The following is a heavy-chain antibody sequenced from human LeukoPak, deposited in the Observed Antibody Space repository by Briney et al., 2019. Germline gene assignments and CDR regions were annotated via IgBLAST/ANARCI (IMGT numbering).Heavy chain of an antibody. CDR3: ARDLWLPREGFDY. J-gene: IGHJ4*02. Sequence: ASVKVSCNASGYTFTGYYMHCVRQAPGQGLEWMGWINPNSGGTNYAQKFQGRATMTRDTSISTAYMELSRLRSDDTAVYYCARDLWLPREGFDYWGQGTLVTVSS. CDR1: GYTFTGYY. CDR2: INPNSGGT. D-gene: IGHD5-12*01. V-gene: IGHV1-2*02.